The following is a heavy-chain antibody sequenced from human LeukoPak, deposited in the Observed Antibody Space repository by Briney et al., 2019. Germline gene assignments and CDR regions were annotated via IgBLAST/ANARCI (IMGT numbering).Heavy chain of an antibody. CDR1: GLTFSSYA. CDR2: ISFDGSNK. J-gene: IGHJ4*02. CDR3: ARDEGHYYGSGSYSTALDY. Sequence: PGGSLRLSCAASGLTFSSYAMHWVRQAPGKGLEWVAVISFDGSNKYYADSVKGRFTISRDNSKNTLYLQMNSLRAEDTAVYYCARDEGHYYGSGSYSTALDYWGQGTLVTVSS. V-gene: IGHV3-30-3*01. D-gene: IGHD3-10*01.